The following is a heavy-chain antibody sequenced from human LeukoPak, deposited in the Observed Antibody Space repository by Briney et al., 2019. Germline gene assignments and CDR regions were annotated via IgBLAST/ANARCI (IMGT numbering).Heavy chain of an antibody. V-gene: IGHV3-30*02. D-gene: IGHD6-19*01. J-gene: IGHJ4*02. Sequence: TGGSLRLSCAASGFTFSNYGMHWVRQAPGKGLEWVAFIRYDGSNKYYADSVKGRFTISRDNSKNTLYLQMNSLRAEDTAVYYCAREGVGEAVAGTGGFDYWGQGTLVTVSS. CDR2: IRYDGSNK. CDR1: GFTFSNYG. CDR3: AREGVGEAVAGTGGFDY.